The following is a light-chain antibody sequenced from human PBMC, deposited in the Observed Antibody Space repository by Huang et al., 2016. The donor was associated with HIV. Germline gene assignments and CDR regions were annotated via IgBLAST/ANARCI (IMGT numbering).Light chain of an antibody. CDR2: GAS. Sequence: VMTQSPASLSASPGARVTLSGRASQCGRTNLAWYQQKPGQAPTLRMFGASTRATGTPPRFSGSGSGTDFTLTITSLQSSDSASYYCQQYNDWPPLTFGGGTKVEI. CDR3: QQYNDWPPLT. J-gene: IGKJ4*01. CDR1: QCGRTN. V-gene: IGKV3D-15*01.